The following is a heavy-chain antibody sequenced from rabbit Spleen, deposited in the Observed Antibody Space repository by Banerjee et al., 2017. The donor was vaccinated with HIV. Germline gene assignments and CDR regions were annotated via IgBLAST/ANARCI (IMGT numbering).Heavy chain of an antibody. CDR2: TNSATGKG. Sequence: QEQLVESGGGLVKPGGSLALTCKGSGFFLSDGYVMCWVRQAPGKGLEWIGCTNSATGKGVYANWAKGRFTISRDNAQNTVFLQMTSLPAADTATYFCVREAGYGGYGDGNLWGPGTLVTVS. J-gene: IGHJ4*01. CDR1: GFFLSDGYV. D-gene: IGHD6-1*01. CDR3: VREAGYGGYGDGNL. V-gene: IGHV1S45*01.